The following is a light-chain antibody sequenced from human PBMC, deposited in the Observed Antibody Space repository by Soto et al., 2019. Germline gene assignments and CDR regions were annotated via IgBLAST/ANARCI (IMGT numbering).Light chain of an antibody. CDR3: QQYGSSSGT. Sequence: EIVLTQSPGTLSLSPGERATLSCRASQSVSSSYLAWYQQKPGQAPRLLIYGASSRATGIPDRFSGSGSGTDFTLTISILEPEDFGVYYCQQYGSSSGTFGQGTKLEIK. CDR1: QSVSSSY. V-gene: IGKV3-20*01. J-gene: IGKJ2*01. CDR2: GAS.